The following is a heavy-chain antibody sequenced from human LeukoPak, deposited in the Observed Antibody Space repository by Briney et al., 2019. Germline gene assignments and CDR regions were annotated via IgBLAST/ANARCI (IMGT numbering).Heavy chain of an antibody. J-gene: IGHJ3*01. Sequence: GGSLTLSCAASGFFFSSYNMNWVRQAPGKGLEWVSSISATRKFIYYADSMKSRFTISRDNAKNSLFVQMNDLRADDLAVYYCASCRAHFESGGYYHAFDFWGQGTLVTVSP. CDR3: ASCRAHFESGGYYHAFDF. CDR1: GFFFSSYN. D-gene: IGHD3-22*01. CDR2: ISATRKFI. V-gene: IGHV3-21*01.